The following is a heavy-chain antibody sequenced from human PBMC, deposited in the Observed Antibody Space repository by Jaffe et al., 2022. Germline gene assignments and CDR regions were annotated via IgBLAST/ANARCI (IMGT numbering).Heavy chain of an antibody. V-gene: IGHV3-48*01. D-gene: IGHD3-3*01. CDR3: ARDGVSGRGYYFDY. J-gene: IGHJ4*02. CDR1: GFTFSSYS. CDR2: ISSGGDTI. Sequence: EVQLVEFGGGLVQPGGSLRLSCAASGFTFSSYSMNWVRQAPGKGLEWISYISSGGDTIHVDSMRGRLTSSRDNAKNSLYLQMNSLRAEDTAVYYCARDGVSGRGYYFDYWGQGTLVTVSS.